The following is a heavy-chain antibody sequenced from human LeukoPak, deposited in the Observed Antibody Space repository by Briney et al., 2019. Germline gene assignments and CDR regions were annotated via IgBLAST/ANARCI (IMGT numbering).Heavy chain of an antibody. CDR1: GYTFTSYG. D-gene: IGHD2-21*02. CDR3: ARVQIVVVTGSYYPDAFDI. CDR2: ISDSNNNT. V-gene: IGHV1-18*01. J-gene: IGHJ3*02. Sequence: ASVKVSCKASGYTFTSYGLSWVRQAPGQGLEWMGWISDSNNNTNYAQNLQGRVTMTTDTSTSTAYMELRSLRSDDTAVYYCARVQIVVVTGSYYPDAFDIWGQGTMVTVSS.